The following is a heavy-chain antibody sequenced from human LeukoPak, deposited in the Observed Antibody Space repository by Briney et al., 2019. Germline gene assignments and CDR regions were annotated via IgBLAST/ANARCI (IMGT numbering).Heavy chain of an antibody. V-gene: IGHV5-10-1*01. CDR3: ARQHGNWFDP. J-gene: IGHJ5*02. CDR2: IDPSDSYT. Sequence: GESLMISCQGSGYSFTSYWISWVRQMPGKGLEWMGRIDPSDSYTNYSPSFQGHVTISADKSISTAYLQWSSLKASDTAMYYCARQHGNWFDPWGQGTLVTVSS. CDR1: GYSFTSYW.